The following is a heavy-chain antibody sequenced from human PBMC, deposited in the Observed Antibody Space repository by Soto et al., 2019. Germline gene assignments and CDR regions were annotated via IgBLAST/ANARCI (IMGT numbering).Heavy chain of an antibody. CDR1: GYTLTELS. Sequence: ASVKVSCKVSGYTLTELSMHWVRQAPGKGLEWMGGFDPEDGETIYAQKFQGRVTMTEDTSTDTAYMELSSLRSEDTAVYYCATVCGLDHSGGSCYNFQHWGQGTLVTVS. D-gene: IGHD2-15*01. J-gene: IGHJ1*01. V-gene: IGHV1-24*01. CDR3: ATVCGLDHSGGSCYNFQH. CDR2: FDPEDGET.